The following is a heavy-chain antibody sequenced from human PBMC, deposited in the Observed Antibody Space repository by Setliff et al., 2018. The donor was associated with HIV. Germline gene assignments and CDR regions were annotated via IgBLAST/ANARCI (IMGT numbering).Heavy chain of an antibody. CDR1: GYTFTSYG. J-gene: IGHJ3*02. Sequence: GASVKVSCKPSGYTFTSYGINWVRQAPGQGLEWMGWISGYNGKTNYAQKFQGRVTMTTDTSTSTAYMELRSLRSDDTAVYYCARVFPAGVPVGDDGFDIWGQGTMVTVSS. CDR2: ISGYNGKT. D-gene: IGHD6-19*01. V-gene: IGHV1-18*01. CDR3: ARVFPAGVPVGDDGFDI.